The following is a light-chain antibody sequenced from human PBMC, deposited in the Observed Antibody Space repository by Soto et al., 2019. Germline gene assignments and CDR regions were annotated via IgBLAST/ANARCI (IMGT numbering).Light chain of an antibody. CDR2: DVS. CDR1: ESAVNY. Sequence: EIVLTQSPATLSLSPGERATLSCRASESAVNYLAWYQQQPGQAPRLLIYDVSNRATGIPDRFSGSESGTDFTLTISSLEPEDFAVYYCQQRNTWPLTFGGGTRVEIK. V-gene: IGKV3-11*01. CDR3: QQRNTWPLT. J-gene: IGKJ4*01.